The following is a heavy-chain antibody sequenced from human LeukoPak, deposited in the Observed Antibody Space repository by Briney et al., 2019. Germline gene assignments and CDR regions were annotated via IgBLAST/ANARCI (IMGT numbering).Heavy chain of an antibody. D-gene: IGHD3-22*01. V-gene: IGHV3-21*04. CDR3: ARGVVVVGVIDY. Sequence: PGGSLRLSCAASGFTFSSYSMNWVRQAPGKGLEWVSSISSSSSYIYYADSVKGRFTISRDNAKNSLYLQMNSLRAEDTAVYYCARGVVVVGVIDYWGQGTLVTVSS. J-gene: IGHJ4*02. CDR1: GFTFSSYS. CDR2: ISSSSSYI.